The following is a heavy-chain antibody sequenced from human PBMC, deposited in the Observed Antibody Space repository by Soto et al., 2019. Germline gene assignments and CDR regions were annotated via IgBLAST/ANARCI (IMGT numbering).Heavy chain of an antibody. CDR3: AKDRRGVRGVHYYYYGMDV. D-gene: IGHD3-10*01. CDR2: ISYDGSNK. Sequence: GGSLRLSCAASGFTFSSYAMHWVRQAPGKGLEWVAVISYDGSNKYYADSVKGRFTISRDNSKNTLYLQMNSLRAEDTAVYYCAKDRRGVRGVHYYYYGMDVWGQGTTVTVSS. CDR1: GFTFSSYA. J-gene: IGHJ6*02. V-gene: IGHV3-30-3*01.